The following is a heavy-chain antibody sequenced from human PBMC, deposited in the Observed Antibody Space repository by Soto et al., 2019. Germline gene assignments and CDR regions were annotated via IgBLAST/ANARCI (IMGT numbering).Heavy chain of an antibody. CDR2: MNADNGRT. D-gene: IGHD3-22*01. CDR3: VRGQDYERH. CDR1: GHTFINYD. J-gene: IGHJ1*01. V-gene: IGHV1-8*01. Sequence: QVQLVQSGAEVRKPGASVKVSCKTSGHTFINYDINWVRQATGQGLEWMGWMNADNGRTGYAQKFQGRVTMTRNTSITTAYMELSSLRSDDTAVYYCVRGQDYERHWGQGTLVTVSS.